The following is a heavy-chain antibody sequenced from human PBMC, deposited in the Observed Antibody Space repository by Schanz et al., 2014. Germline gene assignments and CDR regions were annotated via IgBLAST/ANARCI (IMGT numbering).Heavy chain of an antibody. CDR1: GFTVSKNY. V-gene: IGHV3-66*01. CDR3: ARDSGSSSWYPSDY. J-gene: IGHJ4*02. D-gene: IGHD6-13*01. Sequence: EVQLVESGGGLVQPGGSLRLSCAASGFTVSKNYMSWVRQAPGKGLEWVSIIYTDGSTYYADSVKGRFTISRDNLKNTVYLQMNSLRAGDTALYYCARDSGSSSWYPSDYWGQGTLVAVSS. CDR2: IYTDGST.